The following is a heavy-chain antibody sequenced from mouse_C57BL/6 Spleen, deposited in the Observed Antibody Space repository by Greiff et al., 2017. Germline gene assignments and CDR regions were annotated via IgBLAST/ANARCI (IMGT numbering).Heavy chain of an antibody. CDR3: ARYTTVVGGYFDY. CDR2: IFPGAGDT. V-gene: IGHV1-82*01. J-gene: IGHJ2*01. D-gene: IGHD1-1*01. CDR1: GYAFSGSW. Sequence: QVQLQQSGPELVKPGASVKISCKASGYAFSGSWMNWVKQRPGQGLEWIGRIFPGAGDTNYNGKFKGKDTLTADKSSSTAYMQLSSLTSEDSAVYFCARYTTVVGGYFDYWGQGTTLTVSS.